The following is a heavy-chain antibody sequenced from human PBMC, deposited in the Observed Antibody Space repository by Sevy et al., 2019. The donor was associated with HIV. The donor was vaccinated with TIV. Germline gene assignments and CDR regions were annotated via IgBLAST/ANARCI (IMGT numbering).Heavy chain of an antibody. CDR2: IYSGANT. CDR3: ARDRITYYYDSSGYYTSRYGMDV. V-gene: IGHV3-53*01. J-gene: IGHJ6*02. Sequence: GGSLRLSCAASGFNVSSNYMNWIRQAPGKGLEWVSVIYSGANTYYADSVKGRFTISRDTSKNTLYLQMNSLRAEDTAVYYCARDRITYYYDSSGYYTSRYGMDVWGQGTTVTVSS. D-gene: IGHD3-22*01. CDR1: GFNVSSNY.